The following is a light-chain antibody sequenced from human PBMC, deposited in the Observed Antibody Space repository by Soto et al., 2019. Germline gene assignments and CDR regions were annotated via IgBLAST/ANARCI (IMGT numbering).Light chain of an antibody. J-gene: IGLJ3*02. V-gene: IGLV2-14*01. CDR1: SSDVGGYNY. Sequence: QSALTQPASVSGSPGQSITISCTGTSSDVGGYNYVSWYQQHPGKAPKLMIYDVTNRPSGVSNRFSGSKSGNTASLTISGLQAEDEAEYYCSSYTSSSTPLVFGGGTQLTVL. CDR2: DVT. CDR3: SSYTSSSTPLV.